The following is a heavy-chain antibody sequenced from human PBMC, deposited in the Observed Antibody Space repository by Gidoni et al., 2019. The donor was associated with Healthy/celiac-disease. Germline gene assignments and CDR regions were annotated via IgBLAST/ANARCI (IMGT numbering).Heavy chain of an antibody. CDR3: AKDNGQWLVQPWVDP. Sequence: EVQLLESGGGLVQPGGSLRLSCAASGFTFSSYAMSWVRQAPGKGLEWVSAISGSGGSTYYADSVKGRFTSSRDNSKNTLYLQMNSLRAEDTAVYYCAKDNGQWLVQPWVDPWGQGTLVTVSS. J-gene: IGHJ5*02. D-gene: IGHD6-19*01. CDR2: ISGSGGST. V-gene: IGHV3-23*01. CDR1: GFTFSSYA.